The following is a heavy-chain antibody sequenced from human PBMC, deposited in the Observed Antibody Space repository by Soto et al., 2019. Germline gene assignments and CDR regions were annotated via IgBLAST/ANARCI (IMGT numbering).Heavy chain of an antibody. CDR2: IYNDGTYA. J-gene: IGHJ4*02. D-gene: IGHD6-13*01. CDR3: PRGPRATAAGTSAH. V-gene: IGHV3-74*01. CDR1: GFTFTRYW. Sequence: GLSLRLPCAGSGFTFTRYWMHWVRQVPGKGPVWVARIYNDGTYADYADSEKGRFTISRDNAKDTLYLQMNDLRAEDSALYHCPRGPRATAAGTSAHWGQGTLVTVSS.